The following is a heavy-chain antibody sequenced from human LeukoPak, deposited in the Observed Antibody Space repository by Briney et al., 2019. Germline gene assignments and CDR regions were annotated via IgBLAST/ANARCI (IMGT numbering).Heavy chain of an antibody. Sequence: SVKVSCKASGGTFSSYAISWVRQAPGQGLEWMGGIIPIFGTVNYAQKFQGRVTITADESTTTAYMELNSLRSEDTAVYYCALEFRTFYAVFDYWGQGTLVTVSS. J-gene: IGHJ4*02. V-gene: IGHV1-69*01. CDR1: GGTFSSYA. CDR2: IIPIFGTV. D-gene: IGHD2-2*01. CDR3: ALEFRTFYAVFDY.